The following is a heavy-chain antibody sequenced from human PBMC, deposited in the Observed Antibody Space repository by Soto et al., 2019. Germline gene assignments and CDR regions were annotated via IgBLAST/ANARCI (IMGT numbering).Heavy chain of an antibody. CDR3: ARGAAVSGMDV. J-gene: IGHJ6*02. Sequence: ASVKVSCKASGYTFTSYAMHWMRQAPGQRLEWMGWINAGNGNTKYSQKFQGRVTITRDTSATTAYMELSSLRSEDTAVYYCARGAAVSGMDVWGQGTTVTVSS. D-gene: IGHD6-13*01. CDR2: INAGNGNT. V-gene: IGHV1-3*01. CDR1: GYTFTSYA.